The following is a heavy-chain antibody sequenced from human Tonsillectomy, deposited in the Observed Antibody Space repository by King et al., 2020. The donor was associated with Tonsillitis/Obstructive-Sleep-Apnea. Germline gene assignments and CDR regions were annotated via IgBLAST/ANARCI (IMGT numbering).Heavy chain of an antibody. J-gene: IGHJ4*02. V-gene: IGHV3-11*05. CDR3: AREGPGPCE. Sequence: QVQLVESGGGLVKPGGSLRLSCAASGFTFSDYYMSWISQAPGKGLEWGSYISCSNSYTNYADTVKVRFTISRDNAKNSLYLQMNSLRAEDTAVYYCAREGPGPCEWGQGTLVTVSS. CDR1: GFTFSDYY. CDR2: ISCSNSYT.